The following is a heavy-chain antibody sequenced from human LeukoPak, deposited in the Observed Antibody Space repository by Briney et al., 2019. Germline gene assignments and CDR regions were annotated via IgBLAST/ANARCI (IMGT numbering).Heavy chain of an antibody. V-gene: IGHV3-66*01. J-gene: IGHJ4*02. CDR2: IYSGGST. D-gene: IGHD3-9*01. CDR1: GFTFTSYG. CDR3: ALGLVTDY. Sequence: GGSLRLSCAASGFTFTSYGMHWVRQAPGKGLEWVSVIYSGGSTYYADSVKGRFTISRDNSKNTLYLQMNSLRVEDTAVYYCALGLVTDYWGQGTLVTVSS.